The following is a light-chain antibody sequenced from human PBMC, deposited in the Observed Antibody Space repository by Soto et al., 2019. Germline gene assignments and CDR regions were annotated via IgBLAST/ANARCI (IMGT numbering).Light chain of an antibody. Sequence: QSALTQPPSASGSPGQSVTISCIGTSSDVGGYNYVSWYQQHPGKAPKLMIXEVSKRPSGVPDRFSGSKSGNTASLTVSGLQAEDEADYYCSSYAASNNLGVFGGGTKLTVL. V-gene: IGLV2-8*01. CDR3: SSYAASNNLGV. CDR2: EVS. J-gene: IGLJ2*01. CDR1: SSDVGGYNY.